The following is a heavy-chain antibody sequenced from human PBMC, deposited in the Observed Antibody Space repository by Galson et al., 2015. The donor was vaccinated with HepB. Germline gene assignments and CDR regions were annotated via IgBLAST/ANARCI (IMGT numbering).Heavy chain of an antibody. D-gene: IGHD6-13*01. CDR3: ARGERIAGPRSPNFDY. Sequence: SLRLSCAVSGFTFISYVMSWVRQAPGKGLEWVSVISASGGSNKYYADSVKGRFTISRDNSKNTLYLQMNSLRAEDTAVHYCARGERIAGPRSPNFDYWGQGTLVTVSS. J-gene: IGHJ4*02. V-gene: IGHV3-23*01. CDR1: GFTFISYV. CDR2: ISASGGSNK.